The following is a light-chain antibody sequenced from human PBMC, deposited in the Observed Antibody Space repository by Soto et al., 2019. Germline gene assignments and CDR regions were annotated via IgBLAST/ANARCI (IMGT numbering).Light chain of an antibody. CDR2: KAY. Sequence: QCISSWFASDQHKTGQAPKLPTYKAYRLASGVSSRFSGSGSGTEFTLTISPLQPEDFATYYCQHYNSYSWTFGQGTKVDIK. CDR3: QHYNSYSWT. CDR1: QCISSW. J-gene: IGKJ1*01. V-gene: IGKV1-5*03.